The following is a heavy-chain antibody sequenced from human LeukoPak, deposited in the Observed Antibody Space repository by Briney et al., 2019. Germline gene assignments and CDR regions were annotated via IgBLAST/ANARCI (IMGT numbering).Heavy chain of an antibody. D-gene: IGHD3-3*01. V-gene: IGHV3-74*01. J-gene: IGHJ4*02. CDR3: ARDSVEWYIFDY. CDR1: GFTFSGYW. CDR2: TNRDGSST. Sequence: PGGSLRLSCAASGFTFSGYWMHWVRRAPGKGPVWVARTNRDGSSTAYADSVKGRFTISKDNAKNTLYLLMNSLRAEDTAVYYCARDSVEWYIFDYWGQETLVTVSS.